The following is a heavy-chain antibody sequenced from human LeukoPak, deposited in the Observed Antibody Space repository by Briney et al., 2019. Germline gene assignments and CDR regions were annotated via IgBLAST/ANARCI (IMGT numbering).Heavy chain of an antibody. V-gene: IGHV1-8*03. CDR1: GYTFTSYD. D-gene: IGHD2-2*01. CDR3: AREGGYCSSTSCRDAFDI. J-gene: IGHJ3*02. CDR2: MNPNSGNT. Sequence: ASVKVSCKASGYTFTSYDINWVRQATGQGLEWMGWMNPNSGNTGYAQKFQGRVTITRNTSISTAYMELSRLRSDDTAVYYCAREGGYCSSTSCRDAFDIWGQGTMVTVSS.